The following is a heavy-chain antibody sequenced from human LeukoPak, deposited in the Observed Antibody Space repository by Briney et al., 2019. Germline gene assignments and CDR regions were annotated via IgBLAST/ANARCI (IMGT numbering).Heavy chain of an antibody. CDR3: ARDRHLDYGVDY. Sequence: PGGSLRLSCAASGFTFSSYAMSWVRQAPGKGLEWVSAISGSGGSTYYADSVKGRFTISRDNSKNTLYLQMNSLRAEDTAVYYCARDRHLDYGVDYWGQGTLVTVSS. CDR2: ISGSGGST. D-gene: IGHD4-17*01. V-gene: IGHV3-23*01. CDR1: GFTFSSYA. J-gene: IGHJ4*02.